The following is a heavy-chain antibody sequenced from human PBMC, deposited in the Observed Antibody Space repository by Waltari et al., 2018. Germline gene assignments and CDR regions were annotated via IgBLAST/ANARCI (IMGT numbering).Heavy chain of an antibody. CDR2: INHSGST. D-gene: IGHD3-10*01. CDR3: ARGTPRGQLYPGQKRYFDL. J-gene: IGHJ2*01. CDR1: GGSFSGYY. V-gene: IGHV4-34*01. Sequence: QWGAGLLKPSETLSLTCAVYGGSFSGYYWSWIRQPPGKGLEWIGEINHSGSTNYNPSLKSRVTISVDTSKNQFSLKLSSVTAADTAVYYCARGTPRGQLYPGQKRYFDLWGRGTLVTVSS.